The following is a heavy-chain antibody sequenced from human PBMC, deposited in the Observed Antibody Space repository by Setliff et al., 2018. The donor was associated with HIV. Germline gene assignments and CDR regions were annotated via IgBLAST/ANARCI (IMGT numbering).Heavy chain of an antibody. CDR1: GDTFTDYY. CDR3: ATSPRPYYYYMDV. Sequence: GASVKVSCKASGDTFTDYYFHWVRQAPGQGLEWMGRINPNNGGTNYAQKFQGRVTMTRDMSVSTAYMELSRLRSDDTAVYYCATSPRPYYYYMDVWGKGTTVTVSS. V-gene: IGHV1-2*06. CDR2: INPNNGGT. J-gene: IGHJ6*03.